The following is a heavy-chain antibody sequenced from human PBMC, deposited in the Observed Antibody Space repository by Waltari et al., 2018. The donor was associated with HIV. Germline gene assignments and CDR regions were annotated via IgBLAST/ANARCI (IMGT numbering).Heavy chain of an antibody. CDR2: IYYSGCT. CDR1: GGSISSSSYY. CDR3: ARGITMIVVANLPFDY. D-gene: IGHD3-22*01. Sequence: QLQLQESGPGLVKPSETLSLTCTVSGGSISSSSYYWGWIRQPPGKGLEWIGSIYYSGCTYYNPSLKGRVTISVDTSKNQFSLKLSSVTAADTAVYYCARGITMIVVANLPFDYWGQGTLVTVSS. J-gene: IGHJ4*02. V-gene: IGHV4-39*07.